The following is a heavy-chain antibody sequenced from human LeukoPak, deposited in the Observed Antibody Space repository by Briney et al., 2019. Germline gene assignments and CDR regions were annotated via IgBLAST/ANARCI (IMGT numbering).Heavy chain of an antibody. J-gene: IGHJ4*02. CDR3: AKEMDFWSGYGPFDY. CDR2: IRYDGSNK. V-gene: IGHV3-30*02. D-gene: IGHD3-3*01. CDR1: GFTFSSYG. Sequence: GGSLRLSCAASGFTFSSYGMHWVRQAPGKGLEWVAFIRYDGSNKYYADSVKGRFTISRDNSKNTLYLQMNSLRAEDTAVYYCAKEMDFWSGYGPFDYWGQGTLVTVSS.